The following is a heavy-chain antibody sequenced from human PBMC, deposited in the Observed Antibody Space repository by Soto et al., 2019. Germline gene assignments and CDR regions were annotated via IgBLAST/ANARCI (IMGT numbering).Heavy chain of an antibody. V-gene: IGHV3-23*03. J-gene: IGHJ4*02. CDR2: INTDGSNT. D-gene: IGHD3-3*01. Sequence: EVQLLESGGGLVQPGGSLRLSCAASGFTFSSYAMSWVRQAPGKGLEWVSLINTDGSNTNHADSVKGRFTISRDNAKNTLYLQMNSLRAEDTAMYYCTAGDLDWGQGTLVTVSS. CDR3: TAGDLD. CDR1: GFTFSSYA.